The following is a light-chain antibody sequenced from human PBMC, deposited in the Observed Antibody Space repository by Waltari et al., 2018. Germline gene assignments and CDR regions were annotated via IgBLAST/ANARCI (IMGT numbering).Light chain of an antibody. CDR3: SSYAGSSKGV. Sequence: QSALTQPASVSGSPGQSITISCTGTSSDVGNYKRVSWYQQHPGKAPKLMIYAVSKRPSGVSGRFSGSKSGDMASLTISGLQPEYEAEYFCSSYAGSSKGVFGGGTKVTVL. J-gene: IGLJ2*01. V-gene: IGLV2-23*02. CDR1: SSDVGNYKR. CDR2: AVS.